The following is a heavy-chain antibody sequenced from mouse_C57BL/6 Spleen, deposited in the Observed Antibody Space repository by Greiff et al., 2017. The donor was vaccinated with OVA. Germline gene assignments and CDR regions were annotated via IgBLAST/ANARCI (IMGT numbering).Heavy chain of an antibody. CDR2: INPNNGGT. CDR1: GYTFTDYN. D-gene: IGHD2-1*01. J-gene: IGHJ3*01. Sequence: EVQLVESGPELVKPGASVKMSCKASGYTFTDYNMHWVKQSHGKSLEWIGYINPNNGGTSYNQKFKGKATLTVNKSSSTAYMELRSLTSEDSAVYYCARGSYGNYIAYWGQGTLVTVSA. V-gene: IGHV1-22*01. CDR3: ARGSYGNYIAY.